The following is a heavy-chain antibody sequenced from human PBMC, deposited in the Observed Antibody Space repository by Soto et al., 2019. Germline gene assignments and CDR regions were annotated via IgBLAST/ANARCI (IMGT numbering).Heavy chain of an antibody. Sequence: EVQLLESGGGLVQPGGSLRLSCAASGFTFSSYAMSWVRQAPGKGLEWVSIISGSGGSTYCADSVKGRFTIPRDNSKNTLYLQMNGLTAEDTAVYYCAKRGSGAVAFDYWGQGTLVTVSS. CDR2: ISGSGGST. V-gene: IGHV3-23*01. J-gene: IGHJ4*02. CDR1: GFTFSSYA. D-gene: IGHD3-16*01. CDR3: AKRGSGAVAFDY.